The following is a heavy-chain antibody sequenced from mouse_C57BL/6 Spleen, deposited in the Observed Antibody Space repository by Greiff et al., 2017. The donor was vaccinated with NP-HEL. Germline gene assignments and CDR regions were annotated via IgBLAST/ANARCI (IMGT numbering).Heavy chain of an antibody. CDR1: GYAFTNYL. J-gene: IGHJ2*01. D-gene: IGHD2-1*01. Sequence: VQLQQSGAELVRPGTSVKVSCKASGYAFTNYLIEWVKQRPGQGLEWIGVINPGSGGTNYNEKFKGKATLTADKSSSTAYMQLSSLTSEDSAVYFCARGYGNLRGAFFDYWGQGTTLTVSS. CDR2: INPGSGGT. CDR3: ARGYGNLRGAFFDY. V-gene: IGHV1-54*01.